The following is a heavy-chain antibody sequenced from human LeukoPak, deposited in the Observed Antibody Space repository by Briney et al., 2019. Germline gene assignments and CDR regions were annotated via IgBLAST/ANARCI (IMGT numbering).Heavy chain of an antibody. D-gene: IGHD6-13*01. J-gene: IGHJ4*02. CDR2: INPSGGST. CDR1: GYTFTSYY. Sequence: ASVKVSCKASGYTFTSYYMHWVRQAPGQGLEWMGIINPSGGSTSYAQKFQGRVTMTRDTSTSTVYMELSSLRSEDTAVYYCARDLGLGVAAAGFDYWGQGTLVTVSS. V-gene: IGHV1-46*01. CDR3: ARDLGLGVAAAGFDY.